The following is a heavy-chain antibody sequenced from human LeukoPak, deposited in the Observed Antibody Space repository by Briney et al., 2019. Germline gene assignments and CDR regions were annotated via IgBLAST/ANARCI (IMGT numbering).Heavy chain of an antibody. Sequence: GGSLRLSCAASGFTFSSYWRSWVRQAPGKGLEWVANIKQDGSEKYYVDSVKGRFTISRDNAKNSLYLQMNSLRAEDTAVYYCGRAVAGTVDYWGQGTLVTVSS. CDR2: IKQDGSEK. J-gene: IGHJ4*02. CDR1: GFTFSSYW. D-gene: IGHD6-19*01. CDR3: GRAVAGTVDY. V-gene: IGHV3-7*01.